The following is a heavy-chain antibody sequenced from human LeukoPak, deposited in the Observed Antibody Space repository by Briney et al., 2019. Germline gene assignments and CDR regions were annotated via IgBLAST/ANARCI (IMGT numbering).Heavy chain of an antibody. CDR2: ISAYNGNT. D-gene: IGHD3-10*01. V-gene: IGHV1-18*01. CDR1: GYTFTSYG. J-gene: IGHJ3*02. CDR3: ARDHITMVRGVIVDAFDI. Sequence: ASVKVSCKASGYTFTSYGISWVRQAPGQGLEWMGWISAYNGNTNYAQKLQGRVTMTTDTSTSTAYMELRSLRSDDTAVYYCARDHITMVRGVIVDAFDIWGQGTMVTVSS.